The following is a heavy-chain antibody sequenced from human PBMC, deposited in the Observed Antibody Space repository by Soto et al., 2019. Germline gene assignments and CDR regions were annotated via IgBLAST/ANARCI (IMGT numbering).Heavy chain of an antibody. CDR2: ISSSSSYI. V-gene: IGHV3-21*01. CDR1: GCTFSSDS. Sequence: PGGSLRLSCAPSGCTFSSDSMNWVRQAPGKGLEWVSSISSSSSYIYYADSVKGRFTISRDNAKNSLYLQMNSLRAEDTAVYYCASGGYCRGGSCYSGESNWFDPWGQGTLVTVSS. J-gene: IGHJ5*02. D-gene: IGHD2-15*01. CDR3: ASGGYCRGGSCYSGESNWFDP.